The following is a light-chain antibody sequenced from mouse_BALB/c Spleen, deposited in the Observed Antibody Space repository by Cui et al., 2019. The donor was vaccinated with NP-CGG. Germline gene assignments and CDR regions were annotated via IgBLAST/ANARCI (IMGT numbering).Light chain of an antibody. CDR1: IGAVTTRNY. CDR3: TLWYSNHWV. Sequence: QAVVTQASALTTSPGETVTLTCRSSIGAVTTRNYANWVQEKPDHLFTGLIGGTNNRTPSVPARFSGSLIGDKAALTITGAQTEDEAIYFCTLWYSNHWVFGGGTKLTVL. J-gene: IGLJ1*01. V-gene: IGLV1*01. CDR2: GTN.